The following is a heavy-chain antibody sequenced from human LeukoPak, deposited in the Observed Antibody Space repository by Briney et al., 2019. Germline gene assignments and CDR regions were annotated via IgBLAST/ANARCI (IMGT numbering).Heavy chain of an antibody. J-gene: IGHJ3*02. CDR1: GVSISSYY. CDR2: IYYSGST. CDR3: ARALQPGVYAFDI. D-gene: IGHD6-13*01. V-gene: IGHV4-59*01. Sequence: SETLSLTCTVSGVSISSYYWTWIRQPPGEGLEWVGYIYYSGSTNYNPSLKSRVTISVDTSKNQFSLKLSSVTAADTAVYYCARALQPGVYAFDIWGQGTMVTVSS.